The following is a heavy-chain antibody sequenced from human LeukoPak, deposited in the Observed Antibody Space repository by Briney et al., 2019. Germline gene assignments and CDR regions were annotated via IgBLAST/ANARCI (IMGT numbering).Heavy chain of an antibody. D-gene: IGHD1-20*01. CDR1: GGTFSSYA. CDR2: IIPIFGTA. Sequence: ASVKVSCKASGGTFSSYAISWVRQAPGQGLEWMGGIIPIFGTANYAQKFQGRVTITADESTSTAYMELSSLRSEDTAVYYCASDNWNDFYFDYWGQGTLVTVSS. CDR3: ASDNWNDFYFDY. V-gene: IGHV1-69*13. J-gene: IGHJ4*02.